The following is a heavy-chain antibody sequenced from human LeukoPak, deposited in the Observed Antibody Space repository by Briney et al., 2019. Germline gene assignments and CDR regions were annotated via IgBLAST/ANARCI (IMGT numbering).Heavy chain of an antibody. V-gene: IGHV3-30-3*01. Sequence: GRSLRLSCAASGFTFSYYTMHWVRQAPGKGLEWVAVISYDGSNEYYADSVKGRFTISRDNSKNTLYLQMNSLRVEDTAVYYCARVLNYYDSSGYYFSYWGQGTLVTVSS. D-gene: IGHD3-22*01. CDR1: GFTFSYYT. J-gene: IGHJ4*02. CDR2: ISYDGSNE. CDR3: ARVLNYYDSSGYYFSY.